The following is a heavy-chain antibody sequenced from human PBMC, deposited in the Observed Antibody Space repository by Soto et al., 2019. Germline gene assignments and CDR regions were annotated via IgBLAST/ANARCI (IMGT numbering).Heavy chain of an antibody. V-gene: IGHV3-23*01. J-gene: IGHJ5*02. CDR3: AREADYVNWFDP. CDR2: ISGSGGST. D-gene: IGHD4-17*01. CDR1: GFTFSSYA. Sequence: PGGSLRLSCAASGFTFSSYAMSWVRQAPGKGLEWVSAISGSGGSTYYADSVKGRFTISRDNFKKSLYLQMNSLRAEDTAVYYCAREADYVNWFDPWGQGTLVTVSS.